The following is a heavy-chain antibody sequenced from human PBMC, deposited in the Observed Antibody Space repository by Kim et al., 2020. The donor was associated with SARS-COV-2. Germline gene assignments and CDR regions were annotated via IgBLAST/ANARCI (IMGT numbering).Heavy chain of an antibody. CDR3: AREIPTGSYDYYYYYGMDV. V-gene: IGHV4-31*02. Sequence: SRVTISVDTSKNQFSLKLSSVTAADTAVYYCAREIPTGSYDYYYYYGMDVWGQGTTVTVSS. D-gene: IGHD3-10*01. J-gene: IGHJ6*02.